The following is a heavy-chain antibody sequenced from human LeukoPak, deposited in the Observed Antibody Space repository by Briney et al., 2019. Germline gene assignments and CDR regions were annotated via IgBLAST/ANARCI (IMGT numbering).Heavy chain of an antibody. D-gene: IGHD5-24*01. Sequence: PGGSLRLSCAAPGFTFSSYWMNWVRPAPGKGLEWVANIKQDGSEKNYVDFVKGRFTISRDNAKNSLDLQMTSLRAEDTAMYYCARARGDGYQWYFDLWGRGTLVTVSS. V-gene: IGHV3-7*01. CDR3: ARARGDGYQWYFDL. CDR2: IKQDGSEK. CDR1: GFTFSSYW. J-gene: IGHJ2*01.